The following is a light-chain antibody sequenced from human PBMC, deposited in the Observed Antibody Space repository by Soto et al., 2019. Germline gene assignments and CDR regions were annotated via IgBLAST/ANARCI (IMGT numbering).Light chain of an antibody. CDR1: QSISRS. CDR3: QQYVSSPQT. V-gene: IGKV3-20*01. J-gene: IGKJ1*01. Sequence: EIVLTQSPAILSVSPGERATLSCRASQSISRSLAWYQQKPGQAPRLLISDASTRATGIPARFSGSGSGTDFTLTISRLEPEDFAMYFCQQYVSSPQTFGQGTKVDIK. CDR2: DAS.